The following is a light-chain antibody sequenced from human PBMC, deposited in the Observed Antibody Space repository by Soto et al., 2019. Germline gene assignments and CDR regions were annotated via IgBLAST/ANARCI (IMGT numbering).Light chain of an antibody. CDR1: QSISSW. J-gene: IGKJ4*01. CDR3: QQYNSYPLT. V-gene: IGKV1-5*03. CDR2: KAS. Sequence: DIQMPKYPSTLSASVGDRVTITCRASQSISSWLAWYQQKPGKAPKLLIYKASSLESGAPSRFSGSGSGTEFTLTISSLQPDDFAPYYCQQYNSYPLTFGGG.